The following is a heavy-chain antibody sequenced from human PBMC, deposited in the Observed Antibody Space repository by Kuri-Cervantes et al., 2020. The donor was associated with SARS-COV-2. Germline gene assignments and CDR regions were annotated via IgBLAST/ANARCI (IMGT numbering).Heavy chain of an antibody. J-gene: IGHJ4*02. CDR1: NGSIRSSSYY. CDR2: IYSSGST. D-gene: IGHD6-13*01. CDR3: ARLEIPLVAAAYAY. Sequence: ESLKISCSVSNGSIRSSSYYWGWIRQPPGKGLEWIGSIYSSGSTYYNPSLKSRVTISVDTSKNQFSLKLSSVTAADTAVYYCARLEIPLVAAAYAYWGQGTLVTVSS. V-gene: IGHV4-39*01.